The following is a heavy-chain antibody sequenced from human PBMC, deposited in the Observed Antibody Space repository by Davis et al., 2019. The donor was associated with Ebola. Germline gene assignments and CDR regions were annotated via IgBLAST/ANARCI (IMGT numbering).Heavy chain of an antibody. CDR2: IFSNDEK. D-gene: IGHD4-17*01. J-gene: IGHJ4*02. Sequence: SGPTLVKPSETLTLTCVVSDFSLSNGIMGVSWIRQPPGKALEWLAHIFSNDEKSYNTSLKNRLTVSKDTSKSQMVLSMTNMDPMDTGTYYCARDDNGDSRFDDWGPGTLVTVSS. V-gene: IGHV2-26*01. CDR1: DFSLSNGIMG. CDR3: ARDDNGDSRFDD.